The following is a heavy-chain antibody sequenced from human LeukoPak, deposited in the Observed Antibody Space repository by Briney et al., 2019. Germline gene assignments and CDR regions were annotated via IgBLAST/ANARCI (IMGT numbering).Heavy chain of an antibody. J-gene: IGHJ5*02. CDR1: GYTFTTYD. Sequence: ASVKVSCKASGYTFTTYDINWVRQAPGQGLEWMGWMNSISGNTGYAQKFQGRVTMTRDTSISTAYMELSSLRSEDTAVYYCARAMFYSYSSGYYAWFDPWGQGTLVTVSS. CDR3: ARAMFYSYSSGYYAWFDP. D-gene: IGHD3-22*01. CDR2: MNSISGNT. V-gene: IGHV1-8*01.